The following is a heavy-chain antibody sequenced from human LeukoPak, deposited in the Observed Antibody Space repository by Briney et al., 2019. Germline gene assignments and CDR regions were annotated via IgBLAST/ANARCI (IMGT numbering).Heavy chain of an antibody. CDR3: ARDFWSGYYTED. D-gene: IGHD3-3*01. Sequence: GGSLRLSCEFSGIIFSTYAMNCVRQAPGKGLEWISYISGSSSGSTSITQYADSVKGRFTISRDNAKNSLHLQMDSLSAEDTAVYYCARDFWSGYYTEDWGQGALVIVSS. CDR1: GIIFSTYA. CDR2: ISGSSSGSTSIT. J-gene: IGHJ4*02. V-gene: IGHV3-48*04.